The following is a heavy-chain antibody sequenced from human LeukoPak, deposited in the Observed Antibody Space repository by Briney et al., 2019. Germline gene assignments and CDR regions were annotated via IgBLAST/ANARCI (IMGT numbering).Heavy chain of an antibody. CDR2: ISIYTGNT. Sequence: ASVKVSCKASGYTFTSYGISWVRQAPGQGLEWMGWISIYTGNTKYGEKFQGRATMTRDTSTSTAYVEVRSLRSDDTAVYYCARVRGTALTAYPGYFDYWGQGTLVTVSS. V-gene: IGHV1-18*04. J-gene: IGHJ4*02. CDR1: GYTFTSYG. CDR3: ARVRGTALTAYPGYFDY. D-gene: IGHD2-21*02.